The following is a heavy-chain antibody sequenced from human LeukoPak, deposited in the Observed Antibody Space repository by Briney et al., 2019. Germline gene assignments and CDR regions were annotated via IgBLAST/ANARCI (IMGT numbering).Heavy chain of an antibody. Sequence: GGSLRLSCAPSGFAFSDYGMHWVRQAPGKGLEWVALITYDGYYKYYSDSVKGRFTISSDTSKNTLYLQMNSLRAEDTAVYCCARDLSPVVRASPMGYWGQGTPVTVSS. CDR1: GFAFSDYG. CDR2: ITYDGYYK. CDR3: ARDLSPVVRASPMGY. D-gene: IGHD3-10*01. J-gene: IGHJ4*02. V-gene: IGHV3-30*03.